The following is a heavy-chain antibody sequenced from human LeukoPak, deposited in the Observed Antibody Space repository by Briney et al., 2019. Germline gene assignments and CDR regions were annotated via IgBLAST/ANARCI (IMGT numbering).Heavy chain of an antibody. CDR1: GGTFRSFA. V-gene: IGHV1-69*13. D-gene: IGHD3-22*01. CDR2: IIPIFRTA. Sequence: ASVKVSCKASGGTFRSFAISWVRQPPGQGLEWMGVIIPIFRTANYAQKFQGRVTITADESTSTAYMELSSLRSEDTAVYYCARALRYYSDSSGYAFDYWGQGTLVTVSS. CDR3: ARALRYYSDSSGYAFDY. J-gene: IGHJ4*02.